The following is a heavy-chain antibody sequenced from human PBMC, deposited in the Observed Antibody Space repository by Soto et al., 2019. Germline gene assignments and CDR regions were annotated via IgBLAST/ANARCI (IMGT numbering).Heavy chain of an antibody. CDR1: GLTLGTSS. V-gene: IGHV3-21*01. Sequence: GRSPRLSCAAFGLTLGTSSMNWVGQAPGKGLEWVSSISSSSSYIYYADSVKGRFTISRDNAKNSLYLQMNSLRAEDTAVYYCARDDQLTYSDFWGQAT. D-gene: IGHD1-1*01. CDR3: ARDDQLTYSDF. J-gene: IGHJ6*01. CDR2: ISSSSSYI.